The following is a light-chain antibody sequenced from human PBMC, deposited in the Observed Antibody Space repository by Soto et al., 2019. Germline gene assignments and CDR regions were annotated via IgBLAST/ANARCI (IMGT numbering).Light chain of an antibody. CDR2: DVS. CDR1: QSISRW. Sequence: DIQMTQSPSALSASVGDRVTITCRASQSISRWSAWYQQKPGKAPKLLIYDVSSLEGGVPSRFSGSGSGTDFTLTISRLQPDDSATYYCQQYASYWTFGQGTKVDIK. CDR3: QQYASYWT. J-gene: IGKJ1*01. V-gene: IGKV1-5*01.